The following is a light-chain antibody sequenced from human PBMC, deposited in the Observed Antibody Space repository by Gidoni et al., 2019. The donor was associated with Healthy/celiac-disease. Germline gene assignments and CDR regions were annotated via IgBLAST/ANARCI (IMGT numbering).Light chain of an antibody. Sequence: QSALTQPPSASGSPGQSVTSSCTGNSSDVGGYNYVSWYQQHPGKAPKLMIYEVSKRPSGVPDRFSGSKSGNTASLTVSGLQAEDEADYYCSSYAGSNNLVFGGGTKLTVL. CDR2: EVS. J-gene: IGLJ2*01. CDR1: SSDVGGYNY. V-gene: IGLV2-8*01. CDR3: SSYAGSNNLV.